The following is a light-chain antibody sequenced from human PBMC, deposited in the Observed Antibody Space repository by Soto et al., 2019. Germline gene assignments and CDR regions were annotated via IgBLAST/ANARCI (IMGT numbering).Light chain of an antibody. CDR3: CSYTTSNTRQIV. V-gene: IGLV2-14*01. CDR2: DVS. Sequence: SLLTKPSYVSGSPGQSITISCKGTSSDVGGYNYVSWYQQHPGKAPKFMIYDVSNRLSGVSNRFSGSKSGNTASLTISGLQAEDEADYYCCSYTTSNTRQIVFGTGTKVTVL. J-gene: IGLJ1*01. CDR1: SSDVGGYNY.